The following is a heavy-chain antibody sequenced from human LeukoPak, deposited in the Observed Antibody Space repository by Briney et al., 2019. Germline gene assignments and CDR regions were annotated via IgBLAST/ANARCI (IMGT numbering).Heavy chain of an antibody. J-gene: IGHJ4*02. CDR3: ANAANGYSYGLDY. CDR1: GSTFSSYG. D-gene: IGHD5-18*01. Sequence: PGGSLRLSCAASGSTFSSYGMHWVRQAPGKGLEWVAFIRYDGSNKYYADSVKSRFTISRDNSKNTLYLQMNSLRAEDTAVYYCANAANGYSYGLDYWGQGTLVTVSS. CDR2: IRYDGSNK. V-gene: IGHV3-30*02.